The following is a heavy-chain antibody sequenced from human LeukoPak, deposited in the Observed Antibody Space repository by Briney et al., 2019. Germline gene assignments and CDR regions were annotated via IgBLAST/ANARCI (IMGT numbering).Heavy chain of an antibody. D-gene: IGHD3-22*01. Sequence: GGSLRLSCAASGFTVNTNYMSWVRQAPGKGLEWVSVLYSGGSTYYADSVKGRFTISRDNSKNTLYLQMNSLRAEDTAVYYCARARPHYYDSSGYYYLFGAFDIWGQGTMVTVSS. J-gene: IGHJ3*02. CDR2: LYSGGST. V-gene: IGHV3-66*01. CDR1: GFTVNTNY. CDR3: ARARPHYYDSSGYYYLFGAFDI.